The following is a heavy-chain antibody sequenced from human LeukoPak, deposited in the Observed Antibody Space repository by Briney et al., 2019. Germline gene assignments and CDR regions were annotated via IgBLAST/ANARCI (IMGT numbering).Heavy chain of an antibody. D-gene: IGHD1-1*01. CDR3: ARGRPGVQFDY. CDR2: IYYSGGT. CDR1: GGSISSYY. V-gene: IGHV4-59*01. Sequence: PSETLSLTCTVSGGSISSYYWSWIRQPPGKGLEWIGYIYYSGGTNYNPSLKSRVTISVDTSKNQFSLKLSSVTAADTAVYYCARGRPGVQFDYWGQGTLVTVSS. J-gene: IGHJ4*02.